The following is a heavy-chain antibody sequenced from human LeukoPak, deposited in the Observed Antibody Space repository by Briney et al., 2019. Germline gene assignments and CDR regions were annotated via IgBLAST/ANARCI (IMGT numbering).Heavy chain of an antibody. CDR3: TTLSYDVHY. Sequence: PGGSLRLSCAASGFIFHNAWMTRVRQAPGEGLEWVGRIKSNPDGGTADYAAPVKGRFIISRDDSKNTLYLQLNSLKTEDTAVYYCTTLSYDVHYWGQGTLVTVSS. D-gene: IGHD3-3*01. V-gene: IGHV3-15*05. J-gene: IGHJ4*02. CDR2: IKSNPDGGTA. CDR1: GFIFHNAW.